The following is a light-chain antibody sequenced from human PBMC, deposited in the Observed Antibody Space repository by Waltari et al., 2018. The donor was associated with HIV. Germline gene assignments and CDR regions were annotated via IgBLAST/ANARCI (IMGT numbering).Light chain of an antibody. Sequence: SDELTQPPSVSVSPGQTARITCSGDAFARQYAYWYQQKPGQAPVLLIYKDYEMPSGIPERVSGSSSGTTVTLTISGVQADDEADYYCQSADSSGSSVVFGGGTKLTVL. J-gene: IGLJ2*01. CDR1: AFARQY. CDR2: KDY. V-gene: IGLV3-25*03. CDR3: QSADSSGSSVV.